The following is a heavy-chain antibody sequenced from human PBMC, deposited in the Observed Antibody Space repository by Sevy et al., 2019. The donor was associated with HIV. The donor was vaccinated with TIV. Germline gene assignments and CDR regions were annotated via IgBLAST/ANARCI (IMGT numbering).Heavy chain of an antibody. V-gene: IGHV3-7*01. CDR2: IKADGSDK. Sequence: GGSLRLSCAASGFTFSANWMNWVRQAPGKGLEWVANIKADGSDKHYVDSVEGRFTISRDNAKNLLFLQMNSLGVEDTAVYYCAHETFGRFESWGQRTLVTVSS. CDR1: GFTFSANW. CDR3: AHETFGRFES. D-gene: IGHD3-16*01. J-gene: IGHJ4*02.